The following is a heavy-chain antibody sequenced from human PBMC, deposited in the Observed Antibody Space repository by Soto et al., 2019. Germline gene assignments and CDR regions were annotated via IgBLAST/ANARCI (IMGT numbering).Heavy chain of an antibody. Sequence: QVQLVQSGAEVKKPGSSMKVSCKASGGTFNSYDINWVRQAPGQGLEWMGGIIPIVETPKYAQKFQGRVTITADESTNTFHMELSSLRSEDTAIYCCARLSQPNYYDTSGFFKGNWCDPGGQGTLVTVSS. V-gene: IGHV1-69*01. D-gene: IGHD3-22*01. CDR3: ARLSQPNYYDTSGFFKGNWCDP. CDR1: GGTFNSYD. CDR2: IIPIVETP. J-gene: IGHJ5*02.